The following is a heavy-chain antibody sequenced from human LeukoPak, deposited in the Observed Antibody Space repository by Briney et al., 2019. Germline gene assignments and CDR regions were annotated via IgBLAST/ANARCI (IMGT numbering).Heavy chain of an antibody. CDR1: GFTFSSYA. CDR2: ISSNGGST. CDR3: VSEGVAGYFDY. D-gene: IGHD2-15*01. Sequence: PGGSLRLSCAASGFTFSSYAMHWVRQAPGEGLEYVSAISSNGGSTYYANSVKGRFTISRDNSKNTLYLQMGSLRAEDMAVYYCVSEGVAGYFDYWGQGTLVTVSS. V-gene: IGHV3-64*01. J-gene: IGHJ4*02.